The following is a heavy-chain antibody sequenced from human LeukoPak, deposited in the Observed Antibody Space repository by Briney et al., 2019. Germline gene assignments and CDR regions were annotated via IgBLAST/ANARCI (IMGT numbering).Heavy chain of an antibody. CDR2: IYYSGST. CDR3: ARSHSVWTSFDY. Sequence: SETLSLTCTVSGGSISSYYWSWIRQPPGKGLEWIGYIYYSGSTNYNPSLKSRVTISVDTSKNQFSLKLSSVTAADTVVYYCARSHSVWTSFDYWGQGTPVTVSS. V-gene: IGHV4-59*01. CDR1: GGSISSYY. J-gene: IGHJ4*02. D-gene: IGHD3/OR15-3a*01.